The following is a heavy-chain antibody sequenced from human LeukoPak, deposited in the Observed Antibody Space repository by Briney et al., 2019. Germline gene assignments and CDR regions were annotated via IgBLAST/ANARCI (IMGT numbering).Heavy chain of an antibody. CDR3: AKDPRREYCFDF. J-gene: IGHJ4*02. V-gene: IGHV3-43*02. Sequence: GGSLRLSCVASGFTFDNCAMHWVRQVPGKGLEWVAIISEDGSITYYADSVKGRFSISRDNSKNSLYLQMNSLRREDTAFYYCAKDPRREYCFDFWGQGTRVTVSS. CDR1: GFTFDNCA. D-gene: IGHD3-10*01. CDR2: ISEDGSIT.